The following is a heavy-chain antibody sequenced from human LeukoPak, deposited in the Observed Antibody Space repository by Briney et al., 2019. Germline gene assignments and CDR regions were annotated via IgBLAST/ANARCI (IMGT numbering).Heavy chain of an antibody. J-gene: IGHJ2*01. CDR2: IYIDGTT. Sequence: PGGSLRLSCAPSGFSVSTNQLGWVRQAPGKGLECVSVIYIDGTTHYADSVRGGFTISTDTSRNMLYLQMNSLRAGETAVYYCARVVPGAAVYFDLWGRGTLVTVSS. D-gene: IGHD6-13*01. V-gene: IGHV3-53*01. CDR1: GFSVSTNQ. CDR3: ARVVPGAAVYFDL.